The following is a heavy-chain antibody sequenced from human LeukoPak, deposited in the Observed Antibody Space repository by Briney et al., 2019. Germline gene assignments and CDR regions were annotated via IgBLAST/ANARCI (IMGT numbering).Heavy chain of an antibody. CDR1: GFTFSSYW. J-gene: IGHJ4*02. Sequence: GGSLRLSCSASGFTFSSYWMNWVRQAPGKGPERVANIKQDGSDKFYVDSVKGRFTISRDNAKKSLFLQMNSLRVEDTAVYYCARGANSSGGDHFDYWGQGTLVTVSS. CDR3: ARGANSSGGDHFDY. D-gene: IGHD6-19*01. CDR2: IKQDGSDK. V-gene: IGHV3-7*04.